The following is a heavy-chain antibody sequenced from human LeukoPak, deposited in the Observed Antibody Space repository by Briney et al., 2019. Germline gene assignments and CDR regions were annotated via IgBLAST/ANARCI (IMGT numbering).Heavy chain of an antibody. CDR1: GGSISSYY. V-gene: IGHV4-59*01. D-gene: IGHD5-24*01. CDR3: ARVVVEMATMNPLFDY. J-gene: IGHJ4*02. Sequence: SETLSLTCTVSGGSISSYYWGWIRQPPGKGLEWIGYIYYSGSTNYNPSLKSRVTISVDTSKNQFSLKLSSVTAADTAVYYCARVVVEMATMNPLFDYWGQGTLVTVSS. CDR2: IYYSGST.